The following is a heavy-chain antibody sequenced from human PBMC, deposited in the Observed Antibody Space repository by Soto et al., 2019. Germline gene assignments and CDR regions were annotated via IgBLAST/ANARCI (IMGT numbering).Heavy chain of an antibody. V-gene: IGHV4-61*01. CDR3: ARDGHGMDV. J-gene: IGHJ6*02. CDR2: IFFTGST. CDR1: GGSVSTGNYN. Sequence: LSLTCTVSGGSVSTGNYNWSWVRQTPGKVLEWIGNIFFTGSTHYNPSLTSRVTISVDTSKNQFSLELRSVTAADTAVYYCARDGHGMDVWGQGTTVTVSS.